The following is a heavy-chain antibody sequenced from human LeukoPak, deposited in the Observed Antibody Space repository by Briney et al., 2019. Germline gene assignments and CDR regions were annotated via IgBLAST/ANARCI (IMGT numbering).Heavy chain of an antibody. CDR1: GGTFSSYA. J-gene: IGHJ3*01. D-gene: IGHD1-1*01. CDR2: IIPIFGTA. CDR3: ARGTPVRQKQLELNL. Sequence: SVKVSCKASGGTFSSYAISWVRQAPGQGLEWMGGIIPIFGTANYAQKFQGRVTITTDESTSTAYMELSSLRSEDTAVYYCARGTPVRQKQLELNLWGQGTMVTAPS. V-gene: IGHV1-69*05.